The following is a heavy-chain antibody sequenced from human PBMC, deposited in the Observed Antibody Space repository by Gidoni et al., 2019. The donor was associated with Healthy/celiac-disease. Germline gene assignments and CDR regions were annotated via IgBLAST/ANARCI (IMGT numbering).Heavy chain of an antibody. V-gene: IGHV3-66*01. J-gene: IGHJ5*02. Sequence: EVQLVESGGGLVQPGGSRSLSCAASGFTFSSNYMSWVRQAPGKGLEWVSVIYSRGRPYYAETVEGRFPISRDNSKNTLFLQMHRLSGEETAVYYRARERSKGGNSWFEPWGQGTLVNVSS. D-gene: IGHD3-16*01. CDR2: IYSRGRP. CDR1: GFTFSSNY. CDR3: ARERSKGGNSWFEP.